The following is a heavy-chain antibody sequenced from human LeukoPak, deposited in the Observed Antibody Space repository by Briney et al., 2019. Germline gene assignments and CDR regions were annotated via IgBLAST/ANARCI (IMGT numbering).Heavy chain of an antibody. Sequence: PGGSLRLSCAAAGFTFSRYWMSWVRQAKGKGLECVAKIKEDGSEKHYVDSVKGRFTISRDNAKNSLYLQMNSLRAEDTAVYYCASAYWNYDGTGLFDYWGQGTLVTVSS. CDR2: IKEDGSEK. CDR3: ASAYWNYDGTGLFDY. CDR1: GFTFSRYW. J-gene: IGHJ4*02. D-gene: IGHD1-7*01. V-gene: IGHV3-7*01.